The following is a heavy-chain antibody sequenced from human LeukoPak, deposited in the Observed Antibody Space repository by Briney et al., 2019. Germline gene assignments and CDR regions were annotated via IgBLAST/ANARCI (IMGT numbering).Heavy chain of an antibody. D-gene: IGHD6-13*01. J-gene: IGHJ4*02. CDR1: GYTLTELS. CDR3: ATGGGYSSSWYYFDY. V-gene: IGHV1-24*01. Sequence: ASVKVSCKVSGYTLTELSMHWVRQAPGKGLEWMGGFDPEDGETIYAQKFRGRVTMTEDTSTDTAYMELSSLRSEDTAVYYCATGGGYSSSWYYFDYWGQGTLVTVSS. CDR2: FDPEDGET.